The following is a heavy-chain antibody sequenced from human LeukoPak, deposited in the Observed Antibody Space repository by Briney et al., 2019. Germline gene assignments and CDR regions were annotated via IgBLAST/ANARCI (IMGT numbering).Heavy chain of an antibody. D-gene: IGHD3-9*01. V-gene: IGHV4-34*01. Sequence: SETLSLTCAVYGGSFSGYYWSWIRQPPGKGLEWIGEINHSGSTNYNPSLKSRVTISVDTSQNQFSLKLSSVTAADTAVYYCARQGGQYYDILTGYYGRPNWFDPWGQGTLVTVSS. CDR2: INHSGST. CDR1: GGSFSGYY. CDR3: ARQGGQYYDILTGYYGRPNWFDP. J-gene: IGHJ5*02.